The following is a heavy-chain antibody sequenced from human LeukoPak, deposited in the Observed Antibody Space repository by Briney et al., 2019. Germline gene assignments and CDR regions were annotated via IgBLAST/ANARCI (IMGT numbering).Heavy chain of an antibody. CDR3: ARDLVVVTATRYYYYGMDV. D-gene: IGHD2-21*02. V-gene: IGHV3-53*01. CDR2: IYSGGST. Sequence: GGSLRLSCAASGCTVSSNYMSWVRQAPGKGLEWVSVIYSGGSTYYADSVKGRFTISRDNSKNTLYLQMNSLRAEDTAVYYCARDLVVVTATRYYYYGMDVWGQGTTVTVSS. CDR1: GCTVSSNY. J-gene: IGHJ6*02.